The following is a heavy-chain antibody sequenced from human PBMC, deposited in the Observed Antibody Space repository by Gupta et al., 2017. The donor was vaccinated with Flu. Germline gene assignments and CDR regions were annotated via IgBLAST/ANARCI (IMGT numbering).Heavy chain of an antibody. CDR2: IYHSGST. D-gene: IGHD2-2*01. CDR3: ARDRAAHIVVVPAAPEGYYYYGMDV. CDR1: GYSISSGYY. Sequence: QVQLQESGPGLVKPSETLSLTCAVPGYSISSGYYWGWIRPPPGKGLEWIGSIYHSGSTYYNPSLKSRVTISVDTSKNQFSLKLSSVTAADTAVYYCARDRAAHIVVVPAAPEGYYYYGMDVWGQGTTVTVSS. V-gene: IGHV4-38-2*02. J-gene: IGHJ6*02.